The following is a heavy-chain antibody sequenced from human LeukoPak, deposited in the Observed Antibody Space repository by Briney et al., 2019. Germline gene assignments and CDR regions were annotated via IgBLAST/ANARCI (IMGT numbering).Heavy chain of an antibody. D-gene: IGHD3-10*02. CDR1: GYTFTSYY. J-gene: IGHJ3*02. CDR3: ARAGLVFLFGEHDAFDI. CDR2: INPSGGST. Sequence: ASVKVSCKASGYTFTSYYMHWVRQAPGQGLEWMGIINPSGGSTSYAQKFQGRVTMTRDTSTSTVYMELSSLRSEGTAVYYCARAGLVFLFGEHDAFDIWGQGTMVTVSS. V-gene: IGHV1-46*01.